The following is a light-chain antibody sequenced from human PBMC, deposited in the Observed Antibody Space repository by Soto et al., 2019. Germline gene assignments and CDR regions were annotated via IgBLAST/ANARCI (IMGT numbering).Light chain of an antibody. CDR3: QHYNSYPLT. CDR1: QSISSW. CDR2: DAS. Sequence: IKMTQSPSTLSASVGDRVTITCRASQSISSWLAWYQQKPGKAPKLLIYDASSLESGVPSRFSGSGSGTEFTLTISSLQPDDFATYYCQHYNSYPLTFGGVANADI. V-gene: IGKV1-5*01. J-gene: IGKJ4*01.